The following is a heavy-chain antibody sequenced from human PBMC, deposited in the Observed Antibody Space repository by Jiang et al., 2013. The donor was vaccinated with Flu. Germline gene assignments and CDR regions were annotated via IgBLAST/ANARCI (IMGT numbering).Heavy chain of an antibody. CDR3: ARDDTVTNRYYYGMDV. J-gene: IGHJ6*02. CDR2: ISYYGNNK. CDR1: GFTFSTYG. V-gene: IGHV3-30*03. Sequence: VVQPGRSLRLSCAASGFTFSTYGMHWVRQAPGKGLEWVAAISYYGNNKYYGDSVKGRFTISRDNPKNTLYLQMNSLRAEDTAMYYCARDDTVTNRYYYGMDVWGQGTTVTVSS. D-gene: IGHD4-17*01.